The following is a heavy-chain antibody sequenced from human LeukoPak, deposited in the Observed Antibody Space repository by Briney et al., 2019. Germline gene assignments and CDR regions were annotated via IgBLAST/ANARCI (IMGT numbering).Heavy chain of an antibody. CDR3: ATYCGGDCYFALDAFDI. D-gene: IGHD2-21*01. CDR1: GGSISTYY. J-gene: IGHJ3*02. CDR2: VYYSGNT. Sequence: SETLSLTCSVSGGSISTYYYSWIRQPPGKELEWIGYVYYSGNTNYNPSLKSRVTISVDTSKNQFSLKLSSVTAADTAVYYCATYCGGDCYFALDAFDIWGQGTMVTVSS. V-gene: IGHV4-59*08.